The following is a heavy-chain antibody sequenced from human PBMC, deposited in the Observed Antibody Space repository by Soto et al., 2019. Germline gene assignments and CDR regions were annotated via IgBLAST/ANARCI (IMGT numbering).Heavy chain of an antibody. CDR1: GFTFSSNW. Sequence: PGGSLRLSCAASGFTFSSNWMHWVRQAPGKGLVWVSRINSDGSITSYADSVKGQFTISRDNAKNTLYLQMNSLRADDTAVYYCARGSSSWYVSFDYWGQGSLVTVSS. CDR2: INSDGSIT. D-gene: IGHD6-13*01. V-gene: IGHV3-74*01. J-gene: IGHJ4*02. CDR3: ARGSSSWYVSFDY.